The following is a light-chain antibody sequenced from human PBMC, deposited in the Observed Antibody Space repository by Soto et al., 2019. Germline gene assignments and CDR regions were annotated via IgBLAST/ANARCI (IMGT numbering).Light chain of an antibody. J-gene: IGKJ4*01. Sequence: EIVLTQSPGTLSLSPGEGATLSCRASQSVSSSYFAWYQQKPGQAPRLLIYGASTRATGIPDRFSGSGSGTDFTLTISRLEPEDFAVYYCQQYGSSRLAFGGGTKVDIK. V-gene: IGKV3-20*01. CDR2: GAS. CDR1: QSVSSSY. CDR3: QQYGSSRLA.